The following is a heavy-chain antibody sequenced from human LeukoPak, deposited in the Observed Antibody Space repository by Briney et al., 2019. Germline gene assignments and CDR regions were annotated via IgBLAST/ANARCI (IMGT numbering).Heavy chain of an antibody. V-gene: IGHV4-30-2*01. D-gene: IGHD1-14*01. CDR2: IYHSGST. J-gene: IGHJ4*02. CDR3: ARCNHGGIFDY. Sequence: SQTLSLTCTVSGGSISSGGYYWSWIRQPPGKGLEWIGYIYHSGSTYYNPSLKSRVTISVDRSKNQFSLKLSSVTAADTAVYYCARCNHGGIFDYWGQGTLVTVSS. CDR1: GGSISSGGYY.